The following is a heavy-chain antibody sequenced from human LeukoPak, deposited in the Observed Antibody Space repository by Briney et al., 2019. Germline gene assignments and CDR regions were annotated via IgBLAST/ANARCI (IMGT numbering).Heavy chain of an antibody. CDR3: ARGDYYDSSGYYYDY. Sequence: GGSLRLSCAASGFTVSSNYMSWVRQAPGKGLEWVSVIYSGGSTYYADSVKGRFTISRDNSKNTLYLQMGSLRAEDMAVYYCARGDYYDSSGYYYDYWGQGTLVTVSS. D-gene: IGHD3-22*01. CDR1: GFTVSSNY. V-gene: IGHV3-66*01. J-gene: IGHJ4*02. CDR2: IYSGGST.